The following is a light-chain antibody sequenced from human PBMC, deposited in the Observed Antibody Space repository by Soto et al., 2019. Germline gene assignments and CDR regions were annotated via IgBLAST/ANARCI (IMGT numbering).Light chain of an antibody. Sequence: EIVLTQSPATLSLSPGERATLSCRASQSVSIYLAWYQQNPGQAPRLLIYDASNRATGIPARFSGSGSGTDFTLTISSLEPEDFAVYYCQQRSSWPRTFGQGTKVEIK. CDR2: DAS. V-gene: IGKV3-11*01. CDR1: QSVSIY. J-gene: IGKJ1*01. CDR3: QQRSSWPRT.